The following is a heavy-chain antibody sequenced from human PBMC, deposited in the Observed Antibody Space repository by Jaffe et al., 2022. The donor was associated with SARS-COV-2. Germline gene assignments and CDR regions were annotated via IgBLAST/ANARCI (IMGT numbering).Heavy chain of an antibody. CDR2: ITGSGGST. J-gene: IGHJ6*02. D-gene: IGHD1-1*01. Sequence: EVQLLESGGGLVQPGGSLRLSCAASGFTFNIYAMTWVRQAPGKGLEWVSAITGSGGSTYYTDSVKGRFTISRDNSKNTLYLQMNSLRAEDTAVYYCAKVPGGRSGNVGGLDYYYYGMDVWGQGTTVTVSS. CDR1: GFTFNIYA. CDR3: AKVPGGRSGNVGGLDYYYYGMDV. V-gene: IGHV3-23*01.